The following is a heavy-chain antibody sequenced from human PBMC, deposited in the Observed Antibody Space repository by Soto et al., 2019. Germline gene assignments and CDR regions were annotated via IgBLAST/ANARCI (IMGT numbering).Heavy chain of an antibody. V-gene: IGHV1-3*01. CDR3: ARDPHYNWNDKYYYCYMDV. CDR2: INAGNGNT. CDR1: GYTFTSYA. Sequence: QVQLVQSGAEVKKPGASVKVSCKASGYTFTSYAMHWVRQAPGQRLEWMGWINAGNGNTKYSQKFQGRVTITRDTSASTAYMELSSLRSEDTAVYYCARDPHYNWNDKYYYCYMDVWGKGTTVTVSS. J-gene: IGHJ6*03. D-gene: IGHD1-20*01.